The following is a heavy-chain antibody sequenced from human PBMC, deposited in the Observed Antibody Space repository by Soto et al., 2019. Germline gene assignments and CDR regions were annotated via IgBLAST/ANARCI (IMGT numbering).Heavy chain of an antibody. CDR3: VRNWRYYGGDYYYGMDA. J-gene: IGHJ6*02. Sequence: ITLKESGPTLVKPTQTLTLTCTFSGFSLNTGGVGVGWVRQPRGKAMEWLALIYWDDDERYRPSLRSRLNITKDTTNKQVVLTVTNMDPEDTATYYCVRNWRYYGGDYYYGMDAWGQGTTVTVSS. CDR1: GFSLNTGGVG. D-gene: IGHD3-10*01. CDR2: IYWDDDE. V-gene: IGHV2-5*02.